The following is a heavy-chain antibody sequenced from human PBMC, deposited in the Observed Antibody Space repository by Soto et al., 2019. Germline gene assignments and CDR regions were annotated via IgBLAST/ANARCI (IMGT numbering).Heavy chain of an antibody. D-gene: IGHD3-3*01. CDR1: GFTFSSYG. CDR2: ISYDGSNK. CDR3: AKESSYDFWSGPDY. Sequence: QVQLVESGGGVVQPGRSLRLSCAASGFTFSSYGMHWVRQAPGKGLEWVAVISYDGSNKYYADSVKGRFTISRDNSKNTLYLQMNSLRGEDTAVYYWAKESSYDFWSGPDYWGQGTLVTVSS. J-gene: IGHJ4*02. V-gene: IGHV3-30*18.